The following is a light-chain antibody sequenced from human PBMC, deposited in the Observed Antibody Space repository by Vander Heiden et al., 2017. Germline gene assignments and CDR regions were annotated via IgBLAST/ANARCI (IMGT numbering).Light chain of an antibody. CDR2: DVS. CDR3: SSYTSSSNNWV. V-gene: IGLV2-14*03. CDR1: SSDVGGYNY. Sequence: QSALTQPASVSGSPGQSITISCTGTSSDVGGYNYVSWYQQHPGKAPKLMIYDVSNRPSGVSNRFSGSKSGNTASLTTSGLQAEDEADYYCSSYTSSSNNWVFGGGTKLTVL. J-gene: IGLJ3*02.